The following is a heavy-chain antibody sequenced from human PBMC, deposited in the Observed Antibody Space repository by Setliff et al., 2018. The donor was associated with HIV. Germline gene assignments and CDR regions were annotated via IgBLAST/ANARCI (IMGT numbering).Heavy chain of an antibody. V-gene: IGHV3-53*01. D-gene: IGHD3-10*01. Sequence: GGSLRLSCAASGFTVSSNYMSWVRQAPGKGLEWVSVIYSGGSTYYADSVKGRFTISRDNSKNTLYLQMNSLRAEDTAVYYCARVRGVTRGYFDYWGLGTLVTVSS. CDR1: GFTVSSNY. CDR2: IYSGGST. J-gene: IGHJ4*02. CDR3: ARVRGVTRGYFDY.